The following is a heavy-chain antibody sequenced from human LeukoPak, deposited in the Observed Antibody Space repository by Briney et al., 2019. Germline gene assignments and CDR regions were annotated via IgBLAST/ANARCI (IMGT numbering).Heavy chain of an antibody. J-gene: IGHJ4*02. CDR3: AKDHFSGGFDY. D-gene: IGHD3-3*02. CDR2: ISGSGGST. Sequence: GGSLRLSCAASGFTFSSYGMSWVRQAPGKGLKWVSAISGSGGSTYYADSVKGRFTISRDNSKNTLYLQMNSLRAEDTAVYYCAKDHFSGGFDYWGQGTLVTVSS. CDR1: GFTFSSYG. V-gene: IGHV3-23*01.